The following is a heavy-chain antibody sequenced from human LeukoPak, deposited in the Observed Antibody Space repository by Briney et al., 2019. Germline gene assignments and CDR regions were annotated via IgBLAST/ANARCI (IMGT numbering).Heavy chain of an antibody. J-gene: IGHJ4*02. CDR1: GFTFSSYA. D-gene: IGHD3-16*02. CDR2: ISGSGIT. V-gene: IGHV3-23*01. Sequence: GGSLRLSCAVSGFTFSSYAMSWARQAPGKGLEWVSAISGSGITYYADSVKGLFTISRDNSKNTLYLQMNSLRAEDTAVYYCAKGDMITFGGVIVSYDYWGQGTLVTVSS. CDR3: AKGDMITFGGVIVSYDY.